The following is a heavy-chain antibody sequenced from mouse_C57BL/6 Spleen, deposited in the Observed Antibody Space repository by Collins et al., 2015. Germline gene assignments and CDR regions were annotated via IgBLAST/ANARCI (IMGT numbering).Heavy chain of an antibody. J-gene: IGHJ1*03. CDR2: IYPGDGDT. D-gene: IGHD1-1*02. V-gene: IGHV1-82*01. Sequence: QVQLQQSGPELVKPGASVKISCKASGYAFSTSWMNWVKQRPGKGLEWIGRIYPGDGDTNYNGKFKGKATLTADKSSSTAYMQLSSLTSEDSAVYFCARGGLLWGYFDVWGTGTTVTVSS. CDR3: ARGGLLWGYFDV. CDR1: GYAFSTSW.